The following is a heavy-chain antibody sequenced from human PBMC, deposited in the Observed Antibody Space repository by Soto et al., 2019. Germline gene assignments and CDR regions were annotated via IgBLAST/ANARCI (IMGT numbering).Heavy chain of an antibody. CDR3: ARGRANIPLLLND. J-gene: IGHJ4*02. V-gene: IGHV1-8*02. D-gene: IGHD3-10*01. CDR2: MNPNSGNT. CDR1: GYTFTGYY. Sequence: GASVKVSCKASGYTFTGYYMHWVRQAPGQGLEWMGWMNPNSGNTGYAQKFQGRVTMTRNTSISTAYMELSSLRSEDTAVYYCARGRANIPLLLNDWGQGTLVTVSS.